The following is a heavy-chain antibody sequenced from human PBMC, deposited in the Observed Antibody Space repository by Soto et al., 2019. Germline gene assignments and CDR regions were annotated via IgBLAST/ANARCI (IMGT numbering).Heavy chain of an antibody. D-gene: IGHD1-26*01. CDR3: AKNQGVELVPLATVDWFDP. CDR1: GFIFENFG. J-gene: IGHJ5*02. CDR2: ISGSGFKK. V-gene: IGHV3-23*01. Sequence: GSLRLSCAASGFIFENFGMSWVRQAPGKGLEWISSISGSGFKKYYADSVKGRFTISRDNSKSTVYLELNNLSAEDTAVYHCAKNQGVELVPLATVDWFDPWGQGSVVTAPQ.